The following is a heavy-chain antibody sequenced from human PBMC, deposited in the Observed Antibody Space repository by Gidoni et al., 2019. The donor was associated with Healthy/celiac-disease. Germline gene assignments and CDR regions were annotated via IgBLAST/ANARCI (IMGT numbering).Heavy chain of an antibody. Sequence: QVQLQQWGAGLLKPSETLSLTCAVHGGSFSCYYWSWIRQPPGKGLEWIGEINHSGSTNYNPSLKSRVTISVDTSKNQFSLKLSSVTAADTAVYYCARVRQLGIMTALAYFDYWGQGTLVTVSS. J-gene: IGHJ4*02. V-gene: IGHV4-34*01. CDR2: INHSGST. CDR1: GGSFSCYY. D-gene: IGHD2-2*01. CDR3: ARVRQLGIMTALAYFDY.